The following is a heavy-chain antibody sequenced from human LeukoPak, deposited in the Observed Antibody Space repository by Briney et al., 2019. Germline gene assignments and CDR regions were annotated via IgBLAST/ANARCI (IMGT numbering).Heavy chain of an antibody. Sequence: GGSLRLSCAASGFTFTNNAMHWVRQAPGKGLEWVAIISYDGGNKYYADSVKGRFTISRDNSKNTLYLQMNSLRTEDTAVYYCAKDYFGSGSHRVGKDGWGKGNTVTVSS. CDR3: AKDYFGSGSHRVGKDG. CDR1: GFTFTNNA. V-gene: IGHV3-30*18. J-gene: IGHJ6*01. D-gene: IGHD3-10*01. CDR2: ISYDGGNK.